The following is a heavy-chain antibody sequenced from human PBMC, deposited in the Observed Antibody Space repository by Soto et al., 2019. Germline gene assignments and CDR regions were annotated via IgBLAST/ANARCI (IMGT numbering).Heavy chain of an antibody. D-gene: IGHD3-3*01. V-gene: IGHV4-34*01. CDR2: INHSGST. CDR1: GGSLSGYD. J-gene: IGHJ3*02. CDR3: ARGRPRVLEWLSGGAFDT. Sequence: QVQLQQWGTGLLKPSETLSLTCAVYGGSLSGYDWSWIRQPPGKGLDWIGEINHSGSTIYNPSLKSRVTMSLDTSKNQLSMELSSVTAADTALYYCARGRPRVLEWLSGGAFDTWGQGTMVTVSS.